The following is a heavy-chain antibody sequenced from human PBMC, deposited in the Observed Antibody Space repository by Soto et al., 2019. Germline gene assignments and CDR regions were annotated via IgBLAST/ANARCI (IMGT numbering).Heavy chain of an antibody. D-gene: IGHD2-15*01. CDR2: IYYSGST. CDR1: GGSISSSSYY. CDR3: AILCLRCPPDPTLFDF. Sequence: PSETLSLTCTVSGGSISSSSYYWGWIRQPPGKGLEWIGSIYYSGSTYYNPSLKSRVTISVDTSKNQFSLKLSSVTAADTAVYYCAILCLRCPPDPTLFDFRGRGTLDTV. J-gene: IGHJ4*01. V-gene: IGHV4-39*01.